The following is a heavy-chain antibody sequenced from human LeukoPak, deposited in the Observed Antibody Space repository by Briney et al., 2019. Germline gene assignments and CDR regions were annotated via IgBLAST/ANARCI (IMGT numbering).Heavy chain of an antibody. CDR1: GFTFSSYS. Sequence: PGGSLRLSCAASGFTFSSYSMNWVRQAPGKGLEWVSAISGSGGSTYYADSVKGRFTISRDNSKNTLYLQMNSLRAEDTAVYYCAKYIVVVVAATSVYFDYWGQGTLVTVSS. V-gene: IGHV3-23*01. D-gene: IGHD2-15*01. CDR2: ISGSGGST. J-gene: IGHJ4*02. CDR3: AKYIVVVVAATSVYFDY.